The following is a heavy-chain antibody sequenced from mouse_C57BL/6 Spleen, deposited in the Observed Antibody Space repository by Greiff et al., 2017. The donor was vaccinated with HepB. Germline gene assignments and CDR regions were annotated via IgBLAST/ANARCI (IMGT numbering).Heavy chain of an antibody. CDR1: GFTFSDYG. Sequence: VQLKESGGGLVKPGGSLKLSCAASGFTFSDYGMHWVRQAPEKGLEWVAYISSGSSTIYYADTVKGRFTISRDNAKNTLFLQMTSLRSEDTAMYYCARGYDYDGDYWGQGTTLTVSS. J-gene: IGHJ2*01. CDR2: ISSGSSTI. D-gene: IGHD2-4*01. V-gene: IGHV5-17*01. CDR3: ARGYDYDGDY.